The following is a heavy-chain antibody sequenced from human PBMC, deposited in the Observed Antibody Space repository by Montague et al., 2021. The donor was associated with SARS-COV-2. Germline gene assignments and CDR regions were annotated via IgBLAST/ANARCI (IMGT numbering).Heavy chain of an antibody. CDR2: IYYSGST. CDR3: ARQNGHDSPRSVDDSHGGLKVWELWFWESFDD. CDR1: GGSISSSSYY. D-gene: IGHD3-10*01. V-gene: IGHV4-39*01. Sequence: SETLSLTCTVSGGSISSSSYYWGWIRQPPGKGLEWIGSIYYSGSTYYNPSLKIRVTISVYTSQNPFSLTLSSVTAADTAVYYCARQNGHDSPRSVDDSHGGLKVWELWFWESFDDWGQGTLVTVSS. J-gene: IGHJ4*02.